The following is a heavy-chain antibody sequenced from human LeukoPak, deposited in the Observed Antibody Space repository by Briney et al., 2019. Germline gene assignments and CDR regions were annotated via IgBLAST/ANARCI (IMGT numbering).Heavy chain of an antibody. V-gene: IGHV3-30*04. J-gene: IGHJ3*02. CDR3: ARAVAGAFDI. CDR2: ISYDGSNK. Sequence: GGSLRLSCAASGFTFSSYAMHWVRQAPGKGLEWVAVISYDGSNKYYADSVKGRFTISRDNSKNTLYLQMNSLRAEDTAVYYCARAVAGAFDIWGQGTMVTVSS. D-gene: IGHD2-15*01. CDR1: GFTFSSYA.